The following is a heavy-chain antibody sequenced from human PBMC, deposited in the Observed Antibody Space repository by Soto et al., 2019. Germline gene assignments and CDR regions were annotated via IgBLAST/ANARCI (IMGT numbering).Heavy chain of an antibody. D-gene: IGHD3-22*01. J-gene: IGHJ1*01. CDR1: GGTFSSYA. CDR2: IIPIFGTA. Sequence: QVQLVQSGAEVKKPGASVKVSCKSSGGTFSSYAISWVRQAPGQGLEWMGGIIPIFGTANYAQKFQGRVTITADESTSTAYMELSSLRSEETAVYYCARAGSSGYYDTPIPEYFQHWGQGTLVTVSS. CDR3: ARAGSSGYYDTPIPEYFQH. V-gene: IGHV1-69*12.